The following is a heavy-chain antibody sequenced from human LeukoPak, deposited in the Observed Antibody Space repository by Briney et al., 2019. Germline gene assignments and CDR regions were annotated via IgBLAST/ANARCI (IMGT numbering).Heavy chain of an antibody. Sequence: PSETLSLTCTVSGGSISSYYWSWIRQPPGKGLEWIGYIYYSGSTNYNPSLKSRVTISVDTSKNQFSLKLSSVTAADTAVYYCAREGATGVAFDIWGHGTMVTVSS. CDR2: IYYSGST. V-gene: IGHV4-59*01. CDR3: AREGATGVAFDI. D-gene: IGHD5-12*01. J-gene: IGHJ3*02. CDR1: GGSISSYY.